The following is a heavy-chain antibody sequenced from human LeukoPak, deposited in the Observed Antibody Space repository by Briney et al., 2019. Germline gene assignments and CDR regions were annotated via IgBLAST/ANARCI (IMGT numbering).Heavy chain of an antibody. CDR3: ARDLYYFDSSGYYASDL. CDR1: GFTFSDYW. CDR2: VKQDGSEK. J-gene: IGHJ5*02. V-gene: IGHV3-7*01. Sequence: VGSLRLSCAAPGFTFSDYWMSWVRQAPGKGLEWVANVKQDGSEKHYVDSLGGRFTISRDNAKNSLDLQMNSLRAEDTAVYFCARDLYYFDSSGYYASDLWGQGTLVTVSS. D-gene: IGHD3-22*01.